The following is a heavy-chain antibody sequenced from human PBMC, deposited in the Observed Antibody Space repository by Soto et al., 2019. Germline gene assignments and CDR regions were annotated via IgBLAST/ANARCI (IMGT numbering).Heavy chain of an antibody. J-gene: IGHJ4*02. V-gene: IGHV3-21*01. D-gene: IGHD6-6*01. CDR3: ARAPFALVSGQLDRYYFDY. CDR1: GFTFSSYS. Sequence: ESGGSLVKPGGSLRLSCAASGFTFSSYSMNWVRQAPGKGLEWVSSISSSSSYIYYADSVKGRFTISRDNAKNSLYLQMNSLRAEDTAVYYCARAPFALVSGQLDRYYFDYWGQGTLVTVSS. CDR2: ISSSSSYI.